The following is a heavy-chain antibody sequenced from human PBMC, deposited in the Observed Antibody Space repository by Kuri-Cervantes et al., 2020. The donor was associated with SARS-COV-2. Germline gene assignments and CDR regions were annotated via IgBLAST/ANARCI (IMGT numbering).Heavy chain of an antibody. V-gene: IGHV4-4*07. Sequence: SETLSLTCTVSGGSISSHYWSWIRQPAGKGLEWIGRIYTSGSTNYNPSLKSRVTMSVDTSKNQFSLKLSSVTAADTAVYYCATQGRIGGVISNAFDYWGQGTLVTVSS. D-gene: IGHD3-10*01. CDR1: GGSISSHY. CDR2: IYTSGST. CDR3: ATQGRIGGVISNAFDY. J-gene: IGHJ4*02.